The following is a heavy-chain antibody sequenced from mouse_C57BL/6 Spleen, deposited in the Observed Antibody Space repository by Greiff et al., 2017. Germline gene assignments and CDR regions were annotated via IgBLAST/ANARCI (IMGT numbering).Heavy chain of an antibody. CDR1: GYTFTDYE. Sequence: QVQLQQSGAELVRPGASVTLSCKASGYTFTDYEMHWVKQTPVHGLEWIGAIDPETGGTAYNQKFKGKAILTADKSSSTAYMELRSLTSDDSAVYYCTRRDYGSSSAWFAYWGQGTLVTVSA. J-gene: IGHJ3*01. CDR2: IDPETGGT. CDR3: TRRDYGSSSAWFAY. D-gene: IGHD1-1*01. V-gene: IGHV1-15*01.